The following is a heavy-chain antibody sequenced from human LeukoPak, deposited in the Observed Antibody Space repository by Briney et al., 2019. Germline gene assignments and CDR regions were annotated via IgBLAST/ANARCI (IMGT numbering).Heavy chain of an antibody. CDR3: AKSYYDFWSGYYIGHYYTDV. CDR2: ISGSGGST. J-gene: IGHJ6*03. D-gene: IGHD3-3*01. CDR1: GFTFSSYA. Sequence: PGGSLRLSCAASGFTFSSYAMSRVRQAPGKGLEWVSAISGSGGSTYYADSVKGRFTISRDNSKNTLYLQMNSLRAEDTAVYYCAKSYYDFWSGYYIGHYYTDVWGKGTTVTVSS. V-gene: IGHV3-23*01.